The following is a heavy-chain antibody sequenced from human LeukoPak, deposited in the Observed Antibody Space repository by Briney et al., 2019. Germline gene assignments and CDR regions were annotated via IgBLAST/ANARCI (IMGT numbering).Heavy chain of an antibody. CDR2: IRYDGSNK. D-gene: IGHD6-13*01. Sequence: GGSLRLSGAASGFTFSSYGLHWFGRAPGKGRGGVPFIRYDGSNKYYADSVKGRFTISRDNSKNTLYLQMNSLRAEDTAVYYCAKDRRYSSSWYYFDYWGQGTPVTVSS. J-gene: IGHJ4*02. CDR1: GFTFSSYG. CDR3: AKDRRYSSSWYYFDY. V-gene: IGHV3-30*02.